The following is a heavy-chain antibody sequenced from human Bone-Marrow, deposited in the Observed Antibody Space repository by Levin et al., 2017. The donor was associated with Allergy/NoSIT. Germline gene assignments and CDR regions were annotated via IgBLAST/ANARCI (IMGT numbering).Heavy chain of an antibody. J-gene: IGHJ4*02. CDR1: GFTFSAFG. D-gene: IGHD1-26*01. V-gene: IGHV3-33*01. Sequence: PGGSLRLSCAASGFTFSAFGMHWVRQPPGRGLEWVAVISYDGGHKFYADSVKGRFTISRDNSKNTLYLQMNSLRAEDTAVYYCTRDRGEWGQFYFDYWGQGILVTVSS. CDR3: TRDRGEWGQFYFDY. CDR2: ISYDGGHK.